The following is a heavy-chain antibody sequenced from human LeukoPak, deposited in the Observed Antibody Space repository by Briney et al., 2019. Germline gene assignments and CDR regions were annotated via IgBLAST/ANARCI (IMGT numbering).Heavy chain of an antibody. D-gene: IGHD4-17*01. J-gene: IGHJ4*02. CDR3: ARVVDHDYHDYYADH. V-gene: IGHV1-18*01. CDR2: ISAYNGNT. CDR1: GYTFTSYD. Sequence: GASVKVSCKASGYTFTSYDISWVRQAPGQGLEWMGWISAYNGNTNYAQKLQGRVTMTTDTSTSTAYMELRSLRSDDTAVYYCARVVDHDYHDYYADHWGQGTLVTVSS.